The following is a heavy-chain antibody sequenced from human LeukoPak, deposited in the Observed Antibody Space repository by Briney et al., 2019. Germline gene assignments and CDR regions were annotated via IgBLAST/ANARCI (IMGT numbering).Heavy chain of an antibody. J-gene: IGHJ6*02. CDR1: GASISSDTYS. V-gene: IGHV4-30-2*01. D-gene: IGHD2-15*01. CDR3: ARGHCSGSTCYHYGMDV. CDR2: IYHSGST. Sequence: SETLSLTCAVSGASISSDTYSWTWIRQPPGKGLEWIGYIYHSGSTYYNPSLKSRVTISVDRSKNQLSLKVSSVTDADTAVYYCARGHCSGSTCYHYGMDVWGQGTTVTVSS.